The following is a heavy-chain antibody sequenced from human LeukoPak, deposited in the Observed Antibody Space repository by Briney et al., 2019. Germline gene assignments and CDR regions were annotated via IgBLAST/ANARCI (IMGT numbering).Heavy chain of an antibody. J-gene: IGHJ3*02. Sequence: GSLRLSCAASGFTFINYGIHWVRQAPGKGLEWVAVIWYDGTDKYYADSVKGRFTISRDNSKNTLYLQMNSLRGEDTAVYYCARDGRAVNPFNAFDIWSQGTVVTVSS. CDR3: ARDGRAVNPFNAFDI. V-gene: IGHV3-33*01. D-gene: IGHD4-17*01. CDR1: GFTFINYG. CDR2: IWYDGTDK.